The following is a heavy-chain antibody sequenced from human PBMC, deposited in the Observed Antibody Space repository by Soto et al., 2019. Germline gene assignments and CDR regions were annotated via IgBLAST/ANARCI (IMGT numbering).Heavy chain of an antibody. J-gene: IGHJ5*02. CDR3: AKHFEYQLLSWFDP. Sequence: EVQLLESGGGLVQPGGSLRLSCVASGFSFSTYAMSWVRQAPGKGLEWVSGISAGDGNTYYADSVGGRFTISRDNSKNTLYLQISSLRAEDTALYYCAKHFEYQLLSWFDPWGQGTLVTVSS. CDR2: ISAGDGNT. V-gene: IGHV3-23*01. D-gene: IGHD2-2*01. CDR1: GFSFSTYA.